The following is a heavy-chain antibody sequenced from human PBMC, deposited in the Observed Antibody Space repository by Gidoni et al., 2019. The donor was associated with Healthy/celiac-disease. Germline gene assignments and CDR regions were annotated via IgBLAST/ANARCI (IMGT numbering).Heavy chain of an antibody. CDR2: IKSKTDGGTT. D-gene: IGHD3-10*01. CDR3: TTQGLLWFGEVLGYYYYGMDV. Sequence: EVQLVESGGGLVKPGGSLRLSCAASGFTFSNAWMSWVRQAPGKGLEWVGRIKSKTDGGTTDYAAPVKGRFTISRDDSKNTLYLQMNSLKTEDTAVYYCTTQGLLWFGEVLGYYYYGMDVWGQGTTVTVSS. V-gene: IGHV3-15*01. J-gene: IGHJ6*02. CDR1: GFTFSNAW.